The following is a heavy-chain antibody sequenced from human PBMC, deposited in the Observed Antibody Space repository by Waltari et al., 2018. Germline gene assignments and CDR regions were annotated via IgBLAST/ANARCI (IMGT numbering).Heavy chain of an antibody. D-gene: IGHD3-9*01. CDR2: NKLCDIT. CDR1: GVSPPDYS. V-gene: IGHV4-34*02. Sequence: QVQLQQWGAGLVRPSETLSLTCAVFGVSPPDYSWSWLLPSPGKGLEWIGENKLCDITYYNPSLENRVTILLDKSKNQFSLRLDSVTAADTAVYYCVTGPRDKWVGRYSGEFFHHWGPGTLVTVSS. J-gene: IGHJ1*01. CDR3: VTGPRDKWVGRYSGEFFHH.